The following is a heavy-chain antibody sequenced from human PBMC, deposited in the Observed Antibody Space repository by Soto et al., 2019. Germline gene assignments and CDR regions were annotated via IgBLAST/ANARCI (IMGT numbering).Heavy chain of an antibody. CDR3: ARTDYYYDVSGYASDAFDL. CDR2: IYYSGST. V-gene: IGHV4-59*01. J-gene: IGHJ3*01. Sequence: QVQLQESGPGLVKPSETLSLTCTVSGGSISSYYWSWIRQPPGKGLEWIGYIYYSGSTNYNPSLTRRATLSIDTSKNRSPLRLSSVTAADTAVYYCARTDYYYDVSGYASDAFDLWGKGTMVTVSS. CDR1: GGSISSYY. D-gene: IGHD3-22*01.